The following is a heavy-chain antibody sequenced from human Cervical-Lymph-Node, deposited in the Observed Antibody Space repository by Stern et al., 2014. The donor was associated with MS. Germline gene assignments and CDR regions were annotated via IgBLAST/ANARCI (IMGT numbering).Heavy chain of an antibody. CDR2: IYYSGST. V-gene: IGHV4-39*01. Sequence: QLQLQESGPGLVKPSETLSLTCTVSGGSISSSSYYWGWIRQPPGKGLEWIGSIYYSGSTYYNPSIKSLVPISVDTSKNQLSLKLSSVTAADTAVYYCARHENGVSYHFDYWGQGTLVTVSS. CDR1: GGSISSSSYY. CDR3: ARHENGVSYHFDY. J-gene: IGHJ4*02. D-gene: IGHD1-26*01.